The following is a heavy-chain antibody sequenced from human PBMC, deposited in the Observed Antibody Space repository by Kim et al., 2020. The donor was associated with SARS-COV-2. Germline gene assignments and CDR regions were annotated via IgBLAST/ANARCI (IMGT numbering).Heavy chain of an antibody. Sequence: VKGRFTIPRDNAKNSLYLQMNSLRAEDTAVYYCARDDLDSSSAYYYGMDVWGQGTTVTVSS. J-gene: IGHJ6*02. D-gene: IGHD6-6*01. CDR3: ARDDLDSSSAYYYGMDV. V-gene: IGHV3-11*06.